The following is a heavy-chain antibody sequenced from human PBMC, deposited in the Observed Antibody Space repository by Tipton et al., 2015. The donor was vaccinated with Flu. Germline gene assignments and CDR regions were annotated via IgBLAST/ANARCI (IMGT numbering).Heavy chain of an antibody. V-gene: IGHV4-39*07. CDR2: IYYSGST. CDR1: GGSISSSSYY. Sequence: TLSLTCTVSGGSISSSSYYWGWIRQPPGKGLEWIGSIYYSGSTYYNPSLKSRVTISVDTSKNQFYLKLSSVTAADTAVYYCARDPPYYDFWSGYNASYWGQGTLVTVSS. CDR3: ARDPPYYDFWSGYNASY. J-gene: IGHJ4*02. D-gene: IGHD3-3*01.